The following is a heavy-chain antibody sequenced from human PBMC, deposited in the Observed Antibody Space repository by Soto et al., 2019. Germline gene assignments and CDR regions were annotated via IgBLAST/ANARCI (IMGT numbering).Heavy chain of an antibody. CDR2: ISGSGGST. Sequence: GGSLRLSCAASGFTFSSYAMSWVRQAPGKGLEWVSAISGSGGSTYYADSVKGRFTISRDNSKNTLYLQMNSLRAEDTAVYYCAKTDPPDYGDYAYYYGMDVWGQGTTVTVSS. J-gene: IGHJ6*02. CDR3: AKTDPPDYGDYAYYYGMDV. V-gene: IGHV3-23*01. CDR1: GFTFSSYA. D-gene: IGHD4-17*01.